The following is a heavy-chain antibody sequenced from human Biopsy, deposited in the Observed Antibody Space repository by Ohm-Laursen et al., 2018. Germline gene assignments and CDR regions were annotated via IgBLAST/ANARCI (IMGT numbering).Heavy chain of an antibody. V-gene: IGHV4-34*01. D-gene: IGHD3-16*01. CDR3: ARLTGDYIWGNWRINHDPFDI. Sequence: SQTLSLTCAVSGGSFSGYYWSWIRQTPGKGLEWIGEVSHSGRTNYNPSLKSRVTISVDTSKNQFSLNLSSVTAADTAVYYCARLTGDYIWGNWRINHDPFDIWNQGTSVTVSS. CDR1: GGSFSGYY. CDR2: VSHSGRT. J-gene: IGHJ3*02.